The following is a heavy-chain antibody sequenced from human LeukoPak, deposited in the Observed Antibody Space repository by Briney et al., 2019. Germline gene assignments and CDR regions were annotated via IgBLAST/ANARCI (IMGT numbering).Heavy chain of an antibody. CDR3: AHTQDLQQLALISAFDQ. J-gene: IGHJ4*02. D-gene: IGHD1-1*01. CDR2: IYWDDER. V-gene: IGHV2-5*02. Sequence: SGPTLVNPTQTLTLTCTFSGFSLSTSGVGVGRIRQPPGKALEWLALIYWDDERRYSPSLKSRLTITKDTSKNQVVLTMTNMDPVDTATYYCAHTQDLQQLALISAFDQWGQGTLVTVSS. CDR1: GFSLSTSGVG.